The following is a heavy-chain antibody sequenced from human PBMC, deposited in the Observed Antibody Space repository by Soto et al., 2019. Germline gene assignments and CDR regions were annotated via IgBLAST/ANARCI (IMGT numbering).Heavy chain of an antibody. D-gene: IGHD2-2*01. CDR3: ARERYQVISDGMDV. Sequence: QVQLVQSGADVKTPGASVRVSCKASGYTFTGYYVHWVREAPGPGREWMGWINPETGGTSYAQKFQGRVTLSRDTSINTAYLDLSRLRFDDAAVYFCARERYQVISDGMDVWGQGTTVTVSS. CDR1: GYTFTGYY. V-gene: IGHV1-2*02. J-gene: IGHJ6*02. CDR2: INPETGGT.